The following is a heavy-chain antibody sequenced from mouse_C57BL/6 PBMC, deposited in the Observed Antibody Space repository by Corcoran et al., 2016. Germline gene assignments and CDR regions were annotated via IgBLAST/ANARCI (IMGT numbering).Heavy chain of an antibody. CDR3: ARGGGYPFAY. CDR1: GYTFTDYN. D-gene: IGHD2-2*01. J-gene: IGHJ3*01. Sequence: EVQLQQSGPELVKPGASVKIPCKASGYTFTDYNMDWVKQSHGKSLEWIGDINPNNGGPIYNQKFKGKATLTVDKSSSTAYMELRSLTSEDTAVYYCARGGGYPFAYWGQGTLVTVSA. CDR2: INPNNGGP. V-gene: IGHV1-18*01.